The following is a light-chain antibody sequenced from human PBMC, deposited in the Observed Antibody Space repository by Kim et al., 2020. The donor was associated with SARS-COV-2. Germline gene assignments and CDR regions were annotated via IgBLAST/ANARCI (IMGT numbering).Light chain of an antibody. CDR1: QSIGSQ. V-gene: IGKV1-39*01. J-gene: IGKJ1*01. CDR2: FAS. CDR3: LQHNSYPYT. Sequence: ASVGDRVTITCRASQSIGSQLNWYQQVAGNAPKILIYFASTLQSGVQSTFSGSASATDFTLTISSLQPENFASYYCLQHNSYPYTFGQGTKVDIK.